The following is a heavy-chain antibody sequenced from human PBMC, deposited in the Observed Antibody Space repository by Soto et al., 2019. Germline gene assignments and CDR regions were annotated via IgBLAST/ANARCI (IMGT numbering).Heavy chain of an antibody. V-gene: IGHV3-21*01. J-gene: IGHJ4*02. CDR2: ISKSRSDI. Sequence: EVQLVESGGGLVKPGGSLRLSCAASGFAFSSYAMNRVRQAPGKGLEWVSSISKSRSDISYADSVKGRFTISRDNAKNSLYLQMNSLRAEDTAVYYCALYSSTWGDFDYWGQGTLVTVSS. CDR1: GFAFSSYA. D-gene: IGHD6-13*01. CDR3: ALYSSTWGDFDY.